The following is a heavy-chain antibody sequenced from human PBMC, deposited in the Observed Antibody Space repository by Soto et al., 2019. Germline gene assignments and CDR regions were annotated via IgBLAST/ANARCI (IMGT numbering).Heavy chain of an antibody. CDR2: INSDGSIT. V-gene: IGHV3-74*01. Sequence: EVQLVESGGGLVQPGESLRLSCAASGFTFSSYWMHWVRQVPGKGLVWVSRINSDGSITTYADSVKGRFTISRDNVKNMLYLQMNSLRAEDTAVYYCARAMAGVTGVDYWGQGTLVTVSS. CDR1: GFTFSSYW. J-gene: IGHJ4*02. D-gene: IGHD3-10*01. CDR3: ARAMAGVTGVDY.